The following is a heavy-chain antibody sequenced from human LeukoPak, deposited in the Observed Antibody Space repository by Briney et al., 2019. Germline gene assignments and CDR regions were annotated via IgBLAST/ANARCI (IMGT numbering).Heavy chain of an antibody. CDR3: AKALDYDFLSGYPGVDP. CDR2: ISGSGGST. D-gene: IGHD3-3*01. CDR1: GFTFSSYA. J-gene: IGHJ5*02. V-gene: IGHV3-23*01. Sequence: GGSLRLSCAASGFTFSSYAMSWVRQAPGKGLEWVSAISGSGGSTYYADSVKGRFTISRDNSKNTLYLQMNSLRAEDTAVYYCAKALDYDFLSGYPGVDPWGQGTLVTVSS.